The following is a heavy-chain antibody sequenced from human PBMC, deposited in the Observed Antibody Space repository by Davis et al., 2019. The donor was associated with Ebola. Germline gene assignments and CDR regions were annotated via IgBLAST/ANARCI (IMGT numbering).Heavy chain of an antibody. J-gene: IGHJ4*02. V-gene: IGHV3-21*01. Sequence: GKPLKISCAASEFTSSSYSMNWVGQAPGKGLEWVSSISSSSSYIYYADSVKGRFTISRDNAKNSLYLQMNSLRAEDTAVYYCAREVAPACLDYWGQGTLVTVSS. CDR3: AREVAPACLDY. D-gene: IGHD2-2*01. CDR2: ISSSSSYI. CDR1: EFTSSSYS.